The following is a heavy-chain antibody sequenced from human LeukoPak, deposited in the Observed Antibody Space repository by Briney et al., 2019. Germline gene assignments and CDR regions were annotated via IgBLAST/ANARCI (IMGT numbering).Heavy chain of an antibody. J-gene: IGHJ3*02. Sequence: PSQTLSLTCTVSGGSISSGDYYWTWIRQPPGKGLEWIGYISYSGSTYYNPSLKSRVTISVDTSKNPFSLKLSSVTAADTAVYYCARDQYYDILTGHHAFDIWGQGTMVTVSS. V-gene: IGHV4-30-4*08. D-gene: IGHD3-9*01. CDR3: ARDQYYDILTGHHAFDI. CDR2: ISYSGST. CDR1: GGSISSGDYY.